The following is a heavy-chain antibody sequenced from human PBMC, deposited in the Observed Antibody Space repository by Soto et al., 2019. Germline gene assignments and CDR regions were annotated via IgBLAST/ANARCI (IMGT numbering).Heavy chain of an antibody. CDR1: GYTFTSYA. CDR3: ARDTLNVLRFLESKGAFDI. CDR2: INAGNGNT. V-gene: IGHV1-3*01. Sequence: QVQLVQSGAEVKKPGASVKVSCKASGYTFTSYAMHWVRQAPGQRLEWMGWINAGNGNTKYSQKFQGRVTITRDTSASTAYMELSSLRSEDTAVYYCARDTLNVLRFLESKGAFDIWGQGKMVTVSS. J-gene: IGHJ3*02. D-gene: IGHD3-3*01.